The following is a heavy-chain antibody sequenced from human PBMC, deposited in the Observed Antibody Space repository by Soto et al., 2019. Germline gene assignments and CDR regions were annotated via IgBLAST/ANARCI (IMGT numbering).Heavy chain of an antibody. Sequence: VGSLRLSCAASGFTFSSYAMTWVRQAPGKGLEWVSGICGGGGVSTYYADSVKGRFTISRDNSMNTLYLQMNRLRAEDTAVYYCAKDAISMVRGVNNWFDPWGQGTLVTVSS. J-gene: IGHJ5*02. CDR1: GFTFSSYA. CDR3: AKDAISMVRGVNNWFDP. V-gene: IGHV3-23*01. D-gene: IGHD3-10*01. CDR2: ICGGGGVST.